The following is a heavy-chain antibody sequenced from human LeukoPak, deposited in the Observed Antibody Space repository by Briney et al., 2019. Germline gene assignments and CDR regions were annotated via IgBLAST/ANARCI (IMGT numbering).Heavy chain of an antibody. Sequence: SETLSLTCSVSGGSISSSNWWSWVRQAPGKGLEWIGEIYHGGSTNYRSSLKSRLTISVDESKSQFPLKLSSVTAADTAVYYCARSARGWFDPWGQGTLVTVSS. J-gene: IGHJ5*02. V-gene: IGHV4-4*02. CDR1: GGSISSSNW. CDR2: IYHGGST. D-gene: IGHD2-15*01. CDR3: ARSARGWFDP.